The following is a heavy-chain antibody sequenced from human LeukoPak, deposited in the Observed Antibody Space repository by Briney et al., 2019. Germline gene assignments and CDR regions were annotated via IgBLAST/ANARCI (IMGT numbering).Heavy chain of an antibody. CDR2: IKQDGSEK. CDR3: AREYDFGSESWFDP. CDR1: GFTISSYW. J-gene: IGHJ5*02. V-gene: IGHV3-7*01. Sequence: PGGSLRLSCAASGFTISSYWMSWVRQAPGQGLEWVANIKQDGSEKYHVASVKGRFTISRDNAMNSLYLQINSLRAEDTAVYYCAREYDFGSESWFDPWGQGTLVTVSS. D-gene: IGHD3-3*01.